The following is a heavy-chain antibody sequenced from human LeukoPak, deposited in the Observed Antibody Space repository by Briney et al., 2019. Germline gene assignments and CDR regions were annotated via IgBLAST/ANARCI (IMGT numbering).Heavy chain of an antibody. Sequence: PGGSLRLCCAASGFTFSSYAMSWVRQAPGKGLEWVSAISGSGGSTYYADSVKGRFTISRDNSKNTLYLQMNSLRAEDTAVYYCAKDAAVTMVRGVIKIKAPSYFDYWGQGTLVTVSS. CDR3: AKDAAVTMVRGVIKIKAPSYFDY. V-gene: IGHV3-23*01. CDR1: GFTFSSYA. D-gene: IGHD3-10*01. CDR2: ISGSGGST. J-gene: IGHJ4*02.